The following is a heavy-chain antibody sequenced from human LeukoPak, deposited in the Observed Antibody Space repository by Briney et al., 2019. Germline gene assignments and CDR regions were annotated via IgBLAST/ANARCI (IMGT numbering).Heavy chain of an antibody. J-gene: IGHJ5*02. CDR2: IIPIFGTA. CDR3: ARDPTYYYGSGSYRWFDP. Sequence: ASVKVSCKASGGTFSSYAISWVRQAPGQGLEWMGGIIPIFGTANYAQKFQGRVTITADESTSTAYMELSSLRSEDTAVYYCARDPTYYYGSGSYRWFDPWGQGTLVTVSS. CDR1: GGTFSSYA. V-gene: IGHV1-69*13. D-gene: IGHD3-10*01.